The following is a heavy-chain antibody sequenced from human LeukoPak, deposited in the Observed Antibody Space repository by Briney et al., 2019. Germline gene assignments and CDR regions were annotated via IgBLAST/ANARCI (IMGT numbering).Heavy chain of an antibody. D-gene: IGHD3-10*01. V-gene: IGHV4-61*08. Sequence: PSETLSLTCTVSGGSISSGDYYWSWIRQPPGKGLEWIGYIYYSGSTNYNPSLKSRVTISVDTSKNQFSLKLSSVTAADTAVYYCARGGDYYGSGIRDAFDIWGQGTMVTVSS. CDR1: GGSISSGDYY. CDR2: IYYSGST. J-gene: IGHJ3*02. CDR3: ARGGDYYGSGIRDAFDI.